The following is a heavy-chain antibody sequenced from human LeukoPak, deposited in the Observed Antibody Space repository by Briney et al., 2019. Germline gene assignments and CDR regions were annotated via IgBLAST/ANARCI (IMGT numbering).Heavy chain of an antibody. CDR2: MYYSGST. V-gene: IGHV4-30-4*01. CDR3: ARPYYYDSRIDP. J-gene: IGHJ5*02. CDR1: GGSISSGDYY. Sequence: TSETPSLTCTVSGGSISSGDYYWSWIRQPPGKGLEWIAYMYYSGSTYYNPSLKSRVTMSADTSKNQLSLKLSSVTAADTAVYYCARPYYYDSRIDPWGQGILVTVSS. D-gene: IGHD3-22*01.